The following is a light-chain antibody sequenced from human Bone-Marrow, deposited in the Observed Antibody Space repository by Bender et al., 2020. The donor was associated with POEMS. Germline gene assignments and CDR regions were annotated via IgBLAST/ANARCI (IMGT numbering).Light chain of an antibody. V-gene: IGLV2-18*02. CDR1: SSDVGSYNR. Sequence: QSALTQPASVSGSPGQSVTISCTGTSSDVGSYNRVSWYQQSPGTAPKLMIYEVSNRPSGVPYRFSGSKSGTSASLAITGLQAEDEGDYYCQSYDNSLGGWVFGGGTKLTVL. J-gene: IGLJ3*02. CDR3: QSYDNSLGGWV. CDR2: EVS.